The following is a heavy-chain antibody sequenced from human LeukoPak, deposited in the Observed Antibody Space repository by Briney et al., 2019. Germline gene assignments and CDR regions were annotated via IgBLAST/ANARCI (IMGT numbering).Heavy chain of an antibody. D-gene: IGHD5-18*01. CDR1: GFTFSNYG. CDR2: ISPSGAST. J-gene: IGHJ4*02. CDR3: AKGSWIQLWLPGDS. V-gene: IGHV3-23*01. Sequence: GGSLRLSCAASGFTFSNYGMSWVRQAPGKGLEWVSLISPSGASTFYADSVKGRFTISRDNSKNTVYLQMSSLRAEDTAIYYCAKGSWIQLWLPGDSWGQGTLVTVSS.